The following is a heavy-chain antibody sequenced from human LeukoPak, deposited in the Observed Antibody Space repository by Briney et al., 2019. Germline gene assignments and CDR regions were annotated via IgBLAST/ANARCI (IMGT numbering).Heavy chain of an antibody. D-gene: IGHD6-13*01. CDR3: ARLSGSWYSLDP. CDR2: IYYSGST. CDR1: GDSISSSSYY. J-gene: IGHJ5*02. Sequence: PSETLSLTCTVSGDSISSSSYYWGWIRQPPGKELEWIGSIYYSGSTYYNPSLKSRVTISVDTSKNQFSLKLSSVTAADTAVYYCARLSGSWYSLDPWGQGTLVTVSS. V-gene: IGHV4-39*01.